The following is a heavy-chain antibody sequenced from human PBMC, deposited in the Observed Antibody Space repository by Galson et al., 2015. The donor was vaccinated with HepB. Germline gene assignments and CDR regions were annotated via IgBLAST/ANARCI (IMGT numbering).Heavy chain of an antibody. V-gene: IGHV3-23*05. Sequence: SLRLSCAATGITLTDYDMSWVRQAPGKGLEWISGISKNDMTKHLADPVKGRFTISRHKSRNVLYLQMNSLKVGDTAVYYCAKGSPTSFYHYYMDVWGKGTTVIVSS. J-gene: IGHJ6*03. CDR2: ISKNDMTK. CDR1: GITLTDYD. CDR3: AKGSPTSFYHYYMDV. D-gene: IGHD2/OR15-2a*01.